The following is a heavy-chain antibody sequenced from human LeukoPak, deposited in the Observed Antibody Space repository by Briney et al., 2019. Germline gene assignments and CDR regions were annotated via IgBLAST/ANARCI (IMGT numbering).Heavy chain of an antibody. CDR1: GYTFTGYY. Sequence: ASVKVSCKASGYTFTGYYMHWVRQAPGQGLEWMGWINPNSGGTNDAQKFQGRVTMTRDTSISTAYMELSRLRSDDTAVYYCARDPVSSSGWWEFDYWGQGTLVTVSS. CDR3: ARDPVSSSGWWEFDY. J-gene: IGHJ4*02. CDR2: INPNSGGT. V-gene: IGHV1-2*02. D-gene: IGHD6-19*01.